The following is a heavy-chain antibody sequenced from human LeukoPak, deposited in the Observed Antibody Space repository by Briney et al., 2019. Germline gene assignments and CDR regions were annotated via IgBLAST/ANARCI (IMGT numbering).Heavy chain of an antibody. CDR3: ARDARGWGVS. CDR2: IKQDGSET. CDR1: GFTFSSYW. Sequence: PGGSLRLTCAASGFTFSSYWMSWVRQGTGKGLEWVASIKQDGSETYYVESVKGRFTISRDNAKNSLYLQMNSLRAEDTAVYYCARDARGWGVSWGQGTLVTVSS. D-gene: IGHD6-19*01. V-gene: IGHV3-7*01. J-gene: IGHJ5*02.